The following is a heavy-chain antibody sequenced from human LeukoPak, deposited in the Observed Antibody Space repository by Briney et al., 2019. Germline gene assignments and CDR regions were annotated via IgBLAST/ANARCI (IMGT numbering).Heavy chain of an antibody. CDR3: ARHPVRYYNYFDY. CDR2: ISSSSSYI. J-gene: IGHJ4*02. D-gene: IGHD3-10*01. Sequence: GGSLRLSCAASGFTFSSYSMNWVRQAPGKGLEWVSSISSSSSYIYYADSVKGRLTISRDNAKNSLYLQMNSLRAEDTAVYYCARHPVRYYNYFDYRGQGTLVTVSS. V-gene: IGHV3-21*01. CDR1: GFTFSSYS.